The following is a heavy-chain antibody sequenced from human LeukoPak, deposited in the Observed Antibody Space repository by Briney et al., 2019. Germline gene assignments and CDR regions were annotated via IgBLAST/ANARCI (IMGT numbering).Heavy chain of an antibody. CDR3: ARDRGYGGKWGALDY. CDR2: ISYDGTNK. V-gene: IGHV3-30*04. CDR1: GFTFSSYA. J-gene: IGHJ4*02. Sequence: GRSLRLSCAASGFTFSSYAMHWVRQAPGKGLEWVAVISYDGTNKYYADSVKGRFNISRDNSKNTLFLQMNSLRAEDTAVYYCARDRGYGGKWGALDYWGQGTLVTVSS. D-gene: IGHD4-23*01.